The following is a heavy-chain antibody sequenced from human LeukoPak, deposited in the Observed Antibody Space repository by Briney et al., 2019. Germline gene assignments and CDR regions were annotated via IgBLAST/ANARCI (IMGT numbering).Heavy chain of an antibody. CDR1: GGSISSSSYY. CDR3: ARRAPGVGAATYYFDY. CDR2: IYYSGST. V-gene: IGHV4-39*01. D-gene: IGHD2-15*01. J-gene: IGHJ4*02. Sequence: SETLSLTCTVSGGSISSSSYYGGWIRQPPGKGLEWIVSIYYSGSTYYNPSLKSRVTISVDTSKNQFSLKLSSVTAADTAVYYCARRAPGVGAATYYFDYWGQGTLVTVSS.